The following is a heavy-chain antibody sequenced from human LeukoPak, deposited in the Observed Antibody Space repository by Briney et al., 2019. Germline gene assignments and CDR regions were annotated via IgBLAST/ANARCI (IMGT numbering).Heavy chain of an antibody. CDR3: ARVVKSLFVNSSGWPGPLLTYYYYYMDV. J-gene: IGHJ6*03. D-gene: IGHD6-19*01. CDR2: ISSNGGST. CDR1: GFTFSSYA. V-gene: IGHV3-64*01. Sequence: PGGSLRLSCAASGFTFSSYAMHWVRQAPGKGLEYVSAISSNGGSTYYANSVKGRFTISRDNSKNTLYLQMGSLRAEDMAVYYCARVVKSLFVNSSGWPGPLLTYYYYYMDVWGKGTTVTISS.